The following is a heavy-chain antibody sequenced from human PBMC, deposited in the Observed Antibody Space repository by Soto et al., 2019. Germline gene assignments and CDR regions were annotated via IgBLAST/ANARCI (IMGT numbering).Heavy chain of an antibody. J-gene: IGHJ4*02. V-gene: IGHV4-39*01. Sequence: PSETLSLTCTVSGGSFLTSSYYWGWIRQPPGKGLEWIGTFFHSGSTAHNPSLKSRVTVSMDTSKNQFSLKLTSVTAADTAVYYCARRSIGYGSAHAYYFDYWGQGILVTVSS. D-gene: IGHD5-18*01. CDR3: ARRSIGYGSAHAYYFDY. CDR1: GGSFLTSSYY. CDR2: FFHSGST.